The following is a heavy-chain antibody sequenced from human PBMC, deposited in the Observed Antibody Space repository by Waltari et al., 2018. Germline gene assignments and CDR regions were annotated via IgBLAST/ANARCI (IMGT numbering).Heavy chain of an antibody. CDR2: IKCDSSDT. Sequence: EVQLVESGGGLVQPGRSLRLSCAASGFSFDDYAVHWVRQAPGKGLECVSGIKCDSSDTAYADSVNGRFTISRDNAKNSLYLQMNSLRTEDTAFYYCAKDLYSGSDNRIFDFWGQGTLVTVSS. V-gene: IGHV3-9*01. J-gene: IGHJ4*02. CDR1: GFSFDDYA. D-gene: IGHD1-26*01. CDR3: AKDLYSGSDNRIFDF.